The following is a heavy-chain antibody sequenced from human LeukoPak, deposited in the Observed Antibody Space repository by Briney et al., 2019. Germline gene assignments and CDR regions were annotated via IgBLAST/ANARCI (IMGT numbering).Heavy chain of an antibody. CDR2: ITGSGGNT. Sequence: GGSLRLSCAASGFSFSSYGMSWVRQGPGKGLEWVSTITGSGGNTDYADSVKGRFTISRDNSKNTLYLQMNSLRAEDTAVYYCAKGGKRDYFDYWGQGTLVTVSS. CDR1: GFSFSSYG. V-gene: IGHV3-23*01. CDR3: AKGGKRDYFDY. J-gene: IGHJ4*02.